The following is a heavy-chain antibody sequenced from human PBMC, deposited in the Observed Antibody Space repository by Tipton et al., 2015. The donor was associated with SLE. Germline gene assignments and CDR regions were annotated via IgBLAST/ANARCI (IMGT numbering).Heavy chain of an antibody. Sequence: TLSLTCTVSGGSITTVGYYWSWNRQHPGKGLEWIGYIYDSKSTYYNPSLKSRLTMSADTSKNQISLKLSSVSAADTAVYYCVRGYYESNGYYSFDYWGLGALVTVSS. CDR2: IYDSKST. CDR3: VRGYYESNGYYSFDY. V-gene: IGHV4-31*03. J-gene: IGHJ4*02. CDR1: GGSITTVGYY. D-gene: IGHD3-22*01.